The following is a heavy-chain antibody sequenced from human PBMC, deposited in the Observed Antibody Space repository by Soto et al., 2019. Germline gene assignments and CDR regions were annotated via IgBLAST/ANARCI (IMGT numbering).Heavy chain of an antibody. Sequence: GGSLRLSCAASGFTFSSYTMNWVRQAPGKGLEWVSYISSSSSTIYYADSVKGRFTISRDNAKNSLYLQMNSLRDEDTAVYYCAREAYSSGLNWFDPWGQGTLVTVSS. J-gene: IGHJ5*02. V-gene: IGHV3-48*02. CDR2: ISSSSSTI. CDR1: GFTFSSYT. CDR3: AREAYSSGLNWFDP. D-gene: IGHD6-19*01.